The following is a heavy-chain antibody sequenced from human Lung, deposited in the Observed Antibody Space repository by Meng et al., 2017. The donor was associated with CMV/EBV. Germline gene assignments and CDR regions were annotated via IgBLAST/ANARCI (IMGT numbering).Heavy chain of an antibody. Sequence: GGSLGLXCAASGFSFSDYYISWLRQARGKGLEWVSYIGSSGSTLYYADSVKGRFTISRDNAKNPLYLQMNTLRAEDTAVYYCARDKAYAFWSGNYNYGIDCXGQGXTVTVSS. V-gene: IGHV3-11*01. CDR3: ARDKAYAFWSGNYNYGIDC. CDR1: GFSFSDYY. J-gene: IGHJ6*02. CDR2: IGSSGSTL. D-gene: IGHD3-3*01.